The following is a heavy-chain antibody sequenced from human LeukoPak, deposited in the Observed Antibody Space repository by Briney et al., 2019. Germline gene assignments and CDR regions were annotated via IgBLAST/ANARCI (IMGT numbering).Heavy chain of an antibody. J-gene: IGHJ4*02. Sequence: GASVKVSCKASGGTFSNFAISWVRQAPGQGLEWMGGIIPIFGTADYAQKFQGRVTITADKSPSTAYMELSSLRSEDTAVYYCARGPHHRVYDSSYYGLDYWGQGTLVTVSS. CDR3: ARGPHHRVYDSSYYGLDY. CDR2: IIPIFGTA. CDR1: GGTFSNFA. D-gene: IGHD3-22*01. V-gene: IGHV1-69*06.